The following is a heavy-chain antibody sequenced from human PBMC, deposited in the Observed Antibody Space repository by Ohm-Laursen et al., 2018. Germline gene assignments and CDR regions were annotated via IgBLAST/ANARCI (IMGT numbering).Heavy chain of an antibody. V-gene: IGHV1-46*01. CDR1: GYTFTSYQ. CDR2: INPSGGST. J-gene: IGHJ4*02. Sequence: ASVKVSCKVPGYTFTSYQMHWVRQAPGQGLEWMGIINPSGGSTSYAQKFQGRVTMTRDTSTSTVYMELSSLRSEDTAVYYCARDRRNAQSAFGLLLWFGEHDYWGQGTLVTVSS. CDR3: ARDRRNAQSAFGLLLWFGEHDY. D-gene: IGHD3-10*01.